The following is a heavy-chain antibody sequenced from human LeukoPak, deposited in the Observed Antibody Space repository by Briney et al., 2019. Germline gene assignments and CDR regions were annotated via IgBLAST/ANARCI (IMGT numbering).Heavy chain of an antibody. Sequence: PSETLSLTCTVSGGSISSSSYYWGWIRQPPGKGLEWNGSIYYSGSTYYNPSLKSRVTISVDTSKNQFSLKLSSVTAADTAVYYCARSGLWFGELPHPYYYYGMDVWGQGTTVTVSS. CDR1: GGSISSSSYY. CDR3: ARSGLWFGELPHPYYYYGMDV. J-gene: IGHJ6*02. D-gene: IGHD3-10*01. V-gene: IGHV4-39*01. CDR2: IYYSGST.